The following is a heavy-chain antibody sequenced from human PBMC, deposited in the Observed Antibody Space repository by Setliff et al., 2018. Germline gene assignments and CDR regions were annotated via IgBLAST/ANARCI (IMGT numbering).Heavy chain of an antibody. D-gene: IGHD2-15*01. CDR2: IYYSGTT. V-gene: IGHV4-59*01. J-gene: IGHJ3*02. CDR3: ARGCSSGSCYPHDVFAI. Sequence: SETLSLTCTVSGGSISSDYWSWIRQSPGRGLEWIGYIYYSGTTNYNPSLKSRVIISVDTSKTQFSLGLSSVTAADTAVYFCARGCSSGSCYPHDVFAIWGQGTMVTVSS. CDR1: GGSISSDY.